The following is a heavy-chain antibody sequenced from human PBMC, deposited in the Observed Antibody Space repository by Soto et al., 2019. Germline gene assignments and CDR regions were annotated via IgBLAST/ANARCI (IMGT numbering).Heavy chain of an antibody. CDR1: GGTFSSYA. Sequence: GASVKGSCKASGGTFSSYAISWVRQAHGQGLEWMGGIIPIFGTANYAQKFQGRVTITADESTSTAYMELSSLRSEDTAVYYCASPSSSSSRGYYYGMDVCGQGTTVTVSS. CDR3: ASPSSSSSRGYYYGMDV. CDR2: IIPIFGTA. D-gene: IGHD6-6*01. J-gene: IGHJ6*02. V-gene: IGHV1-69*13.